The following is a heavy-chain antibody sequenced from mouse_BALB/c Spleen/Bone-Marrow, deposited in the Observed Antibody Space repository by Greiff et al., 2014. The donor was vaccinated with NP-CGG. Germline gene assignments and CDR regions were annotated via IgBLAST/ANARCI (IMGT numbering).Heavy chain of an antibody. D-gene: IGHD2-3*01. Sequence: EVMLVESGGGLVKPGGSLKLSCAASGFPLSDYYMYWVRQTPDKRLEWVATISDGGGYTSYLDSVKGRFTISRDNAKNNLYLQMSSLKSEDTAMYCCLDGYYPWFAYWGQGTLVTVSA. CDR1: GFPLSDYY. V-gene: IGHV5-4*02. CDR2: ISDGGGYT. CDR3: LDGYYPWFAY. J-gene: IGHJ3*01.